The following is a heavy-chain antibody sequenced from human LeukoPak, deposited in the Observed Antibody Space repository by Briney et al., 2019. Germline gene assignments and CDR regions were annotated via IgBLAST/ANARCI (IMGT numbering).Heavy chain of an antibody. V-gene: IGHV4-4*02. CDR3: ARVGGVYCSGGSCYFTWFDP. CDR2: IYHSGST. Sequence: SGTLSLTCAVSGGSISSSNWWSWGRQPPGKGLEWIGEIYHSGSTNYNPSLKSRVTISVDKSKNQFSLKLSSVTAADTAVYYCARVGGVYCSGGSCYFTWFDPWGQGTLVTVSS. D-gene: IGHD2-15*01. CDR1: GGSISSSNW. J-gene: IGHJ5*02.